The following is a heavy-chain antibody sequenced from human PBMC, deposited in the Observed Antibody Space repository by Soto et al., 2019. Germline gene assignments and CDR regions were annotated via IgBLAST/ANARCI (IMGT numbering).Heavy chain of an antibody. D-gene: IGHD3-9*01. V-gene: IGHV4-30-4*01. J-gene: IGHJ4*02. CDR1: GGSISSGDYY. Sequence: LSLTCTVSGGSISSGDYYWSWIRQPPGKGLEWIGYIYYSGSTYYNPSLKSRVTISVDTSKNQFSLKLSSVTAADTAVYYCARLPYYDILTGTPHGYWGQGTLVTVSS. CDR2: IYYSGST. CDR3: ARLPYYDILTGTPHGY.